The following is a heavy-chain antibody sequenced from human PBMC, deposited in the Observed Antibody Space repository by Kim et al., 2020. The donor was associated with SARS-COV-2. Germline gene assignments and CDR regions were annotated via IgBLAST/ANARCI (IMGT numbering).Heavy chain of an antibody. J-gene: IGHJ6*02. CDR3: ARVGGGGYEYFYYYGMDV. CDR1: GYTFTSYG. D-gene: IGHD5-12*01. CDR2: ISAYNGNT. Sequence: ASVKVSCKASGYTFTSYGISWVRQAPGQGLEWMGWISAYNGNTNYAQKLQGRVTMTTDTSTSTAYMELRSLRSDDTAVYYCARVGGGGYEYFYYYGMDVWGQGTTVTVSS. V-gene: IGHV1-18*01.